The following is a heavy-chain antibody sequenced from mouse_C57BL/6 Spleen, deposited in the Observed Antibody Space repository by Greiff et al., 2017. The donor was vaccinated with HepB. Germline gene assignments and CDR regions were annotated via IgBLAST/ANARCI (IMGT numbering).Heavy chain of an antibody. CDR3: ARSRRWAGGWFAY. D-gene: IGHD2-3*01. CDR2: ISDGGSYT. Sequence: VQLVESGGGLVKPGGSLKLSCAASGFTFSSYAMSWVRQTPEKRLEWVATISDGGSYTYYPDNVKGRFTISRDNAKNNLYLQMSHLKSEDTAMYYCARSRRWAGGWFAYWGQGTLVTVSA. J-gene: IGHJ3*01. V-gene: IGHV5-4*01. CDR1: GFTFSSYA.